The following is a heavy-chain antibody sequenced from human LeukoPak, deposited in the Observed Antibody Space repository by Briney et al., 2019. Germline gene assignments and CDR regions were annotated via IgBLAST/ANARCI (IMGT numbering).Heavy chain of an antibody. J-gene: IGHJ3*02. CDR2: IHYSGST. CDR1: GGSITSNGYY. D-gene: IGHD6-6*01. V-gene: IGHV4-39*01. CDR3: ARNEQLVYAFDI. Sequence: PSETLSLTCTVSGGSITSNGYYWAWIRQPPGKGLEWIGSIHYSGSTYYNPSLKSRVTISVDTSTNQFSLKLSSVTAADTAVYYCARNEQLVYAFDIWGQGTMVTVSS.